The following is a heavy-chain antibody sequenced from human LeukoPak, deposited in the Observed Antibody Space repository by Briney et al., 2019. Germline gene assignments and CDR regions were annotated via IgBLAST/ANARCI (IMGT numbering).Heavy chain of an antibody. CDR1: GFTFSSYG. D-gene: IGHD6-13*01. Sequence: GGSLRLSCAASGFTFSSYGMHWVRQAPGKGLEWVAVISYDGSNKYYADSVKGRFTISRDNSKNTLYLQMNSLRAEDTAVYYCAKDAGSWYVNYGMDVWGQGTTVTVSS. CDR2: ISYDGSNK. J-gene: IGHJ6*02. CDR3: AKDAGSWYVNYGMDV. V-gene: IGHV3-30*18.